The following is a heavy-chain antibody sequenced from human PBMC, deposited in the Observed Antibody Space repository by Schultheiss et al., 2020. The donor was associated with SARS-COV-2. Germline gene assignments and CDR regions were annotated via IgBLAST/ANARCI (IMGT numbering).Heavy chain of an antibody. CDR3: ARAGNDLEDYFDY. Sequence: ASVKVSCKASGYTFTSYGISWVRQAPGQGLEWMGWINPNSGGTNYAQKFQGWVTMTRDTSISTAYMELSRLRSEDTAVYYCARAGNDLEDYFDYWGQGTLVTVSS. V-gene: IGHV1-2*04. D-gene: IGHD1-1*01. CDR1: GYTFTSYG. J-gene: IGHJ4*02. CDR2: INPNSGGT.